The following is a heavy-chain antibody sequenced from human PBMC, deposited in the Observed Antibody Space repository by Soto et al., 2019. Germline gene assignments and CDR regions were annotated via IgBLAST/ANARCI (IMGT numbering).Heavy chain of an antibody. J-gene: IGHJ4*02. CDR1: GFTFSNYG. D-gene: IGHD5-12*01. CDR2: IWYDGSKK. V-gene: IGHV3-33*01. CDR3: ARGYSGYDSESRPRPFDH. Sequence: QVQLVESGGGVVQPGRSLRLSCAASGFTFSNYGMHWVRQAPGKGLEWVSIIWYDGSKKYYGDSVKGRFTISRDNFKNTLFLQMSRLTVDDTAAYYCARGYSGYDSESRPRPFDHWGQGTLVTVSS.